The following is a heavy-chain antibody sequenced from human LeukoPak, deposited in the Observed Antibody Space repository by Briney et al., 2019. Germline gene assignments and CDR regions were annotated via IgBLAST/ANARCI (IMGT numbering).Heavy chain of an antibody. CDR2: ISGSGGST. CDR3: AKYSSGWYYYFDY. Sequence: PGGSLRLSCAVSGFTFSNYAMTWVRQAPGKGLEWVSSISGSGGSTYYADSVKGRFTISRDSSKNTLYLQMNSLRAEDTAVYYCAKYSSGWYYYFDYWGQGTLVTVSS. CDR1: GFTFSNYA. V-gene: IGHV3-23*01. D-gene: IGHD6-19*01. J-gene: IGHJ4*02.